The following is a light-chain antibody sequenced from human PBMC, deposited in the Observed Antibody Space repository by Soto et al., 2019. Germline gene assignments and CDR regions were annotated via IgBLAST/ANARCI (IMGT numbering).Light chain of an antibody. CDR1: QSVSSN. J-gene: IGKJ1*01. CDR2: GAS. Sequence: EIVMTQSPATLSVSPGERATLSCRASQSVSSNLAWYHQKPGQAPRLLIYGASTRATGIPARFSGSGSGTEFTLTIRSLQSEDFAVYSCQQYNNWPPWTFGQGPKVEI. V-gene: IGKV3-15*01. CDR3: QQYNNWPPWT.